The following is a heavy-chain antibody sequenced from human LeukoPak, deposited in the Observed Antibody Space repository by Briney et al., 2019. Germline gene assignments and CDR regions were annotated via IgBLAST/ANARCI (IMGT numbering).Heavy chain of an antibody. CDR3: ARLKTDYGGNDYYFDY. CDR2: IYYTGST. CDR1: GGSISNYY. Sequence: PSETLSLICTVSGGSISNYYCSWIRQPPGKGLEWIGYIYYTGSTNYNPSLKSRVTISVDTSKNQFSLRLSSVTAADTAVYYCARLKTDYGGNDYYFDYWGQGTLVTVSS. D-gene: IGHD4-23*01. J-gene: IGHJ4*02. V-gene: IGHV4-59*08.